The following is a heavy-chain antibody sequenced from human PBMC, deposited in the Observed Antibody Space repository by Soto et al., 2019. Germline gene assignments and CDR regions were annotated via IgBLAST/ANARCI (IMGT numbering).Heavy chain of an antibody. CDR1: GYTFTGDY. CDR2: IGPESGAT. D-gene: IGHD5-12*01. Sequence: ASVKVSFKASGYTFTGDYIHWVRQAPEQGPEWMGEIGPESGATRYAQKFQGRVTMTRDMSITTVYMELNNLSPDDTAVYYCGRGRSGQIVVFYWGQGTPVTVS. CDR3: GRGRSGQIVVFY. V-gene: IGHV1-2*02. J-gene: IGHJ4*02.